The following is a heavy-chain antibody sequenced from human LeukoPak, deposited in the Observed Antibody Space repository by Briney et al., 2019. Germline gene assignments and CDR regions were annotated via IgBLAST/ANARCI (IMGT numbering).Heavy chain of an antibody. CDR2: SYSGGST. CDR3: ARGSHSSSWYRFDVDAFDI. D-gene: IGHD6-13*01. V-gene: IGHV3-53*01. J-gene: IGHJ3*02. Sequence: GGSLRLSCAASGFTVSSNYMSWVRQAPGKGLEWVSVSYSGGSTYYADSVKGRFTISRDISKNTLYLQMNSLRAEDTAVYYCARGSHSSSWYRFDVDAFDIWGQGTMVTVSS. CDR1: GFTVSSNY.